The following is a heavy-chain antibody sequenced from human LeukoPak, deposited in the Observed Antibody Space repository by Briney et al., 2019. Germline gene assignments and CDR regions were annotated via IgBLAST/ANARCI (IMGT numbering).Heavy chain of an antibody. CDR2: IWSDGNNR. J-gene: IGHJ6*03. Sequence: PGGSLRLSCAASGFTFRNYGMHWVRQATGKGLEWVSFIWSDGNNRFYADSVKGRFTISRDNSKNMLYLQMDTLRAEDTALYYCAKDPGASVSGFYMDVWSKGTTVIVSS. CDR3: AKDPGASVSGFYMDV. D-gene: IGHD2-8*02. V-gene: IGHV3-30*02. CDR1: GFTFRNYG.